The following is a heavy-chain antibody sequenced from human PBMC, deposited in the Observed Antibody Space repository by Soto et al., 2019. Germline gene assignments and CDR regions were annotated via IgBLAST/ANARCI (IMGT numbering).Heavy chain of an antibody. J-gene: IGHJ4*02. Sequence: QVQLVESGGGVVQPGRSLRLSCAASGFAFSAYGMHWVRQAPGKGLEWVAMIYYDGSNKYYEDSVKGRFTIARDNYKNTLYLQMSSLRAEDTALYYCARVGGTVTSDYWGQGTLVTVSS. CDR2: IYYDGSNK. D-gene: IGHD4-17*01. CDR3: ARVGGTVTSDY. CDR1: GFAFSAYG. V-gene: IGHV3-33*01.